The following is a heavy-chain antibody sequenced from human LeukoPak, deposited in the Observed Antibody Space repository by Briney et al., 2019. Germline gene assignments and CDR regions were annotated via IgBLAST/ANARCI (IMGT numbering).Heavy chain of an antibody. CDR3: ARDGYSSSWYSSFDY. J-gene: IGHJ4*02. CDR1: GFTFSDYY. Sequence: GGSLRLSCAASGFTFSDYYMSWIRQAPGEGLEWVSYISSSGSTIYYADSVKGRFTISRDNAKNSLYLQMNSLRAEDTAVYYCARDGYSSSWYSSFDYWGQGTLVTVSS. V-gene: IGHV3-11*01. CDR2: ISSSGSTI. D-gene: IGHD6-13*01.